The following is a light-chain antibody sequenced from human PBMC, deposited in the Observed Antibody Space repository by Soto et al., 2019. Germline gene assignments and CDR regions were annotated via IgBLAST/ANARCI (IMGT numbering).Light chain of an antibody. CDR2: EVN. CDR1: SSDVGFFNY. CDR3: SSFVDGTSYV. V-gene: IGLV2-8*01. J-gene: IGLJ1*01. Sequence: QSVLAQPPSVSWSPGQSVTISCTGTSSDVGFFNYVSWYQHHPGKVPKFLIYEVNKRPSGVPDRFSGSKSGNTASLTVSGLQPEDEAEYFCSSFVDGTSYVFGTGTKVTVL.